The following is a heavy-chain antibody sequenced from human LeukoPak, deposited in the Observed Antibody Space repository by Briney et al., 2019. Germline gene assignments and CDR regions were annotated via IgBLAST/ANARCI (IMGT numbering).Heavy chain of an antibody. CDR3: ARVVGYCSSTSCYRPRFDY. CDR2: INPNSGGT. CDR1: GYTFTGYY. D-gene: IGHD2-2*02. V-gene: IGHV1-2*02. Sequence: HAASVKVSCKASGYTFTGYYMHWVRQASGQGLEWMGWINPNSGGTNYAQKFQGRVTMTRDTSISTAYMELSRLRSDDTAVYYCARVVGYCSSTSCYRPRFDYWGQGTLVTVSS. J-gene: IGHJ4*02.